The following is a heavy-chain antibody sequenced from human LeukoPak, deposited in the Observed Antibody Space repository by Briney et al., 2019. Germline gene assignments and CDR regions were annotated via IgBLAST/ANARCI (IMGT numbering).Heavy chain of an antibody. CDR2: ISGSGDNT. J-gene: IGHJ4*02. V-gene: IGHV3-23*01. D-gene: IGHD3-22*01. CDR1: GFTFSDYA. CDR3: AKGSYYDSSGSFYFDY. Sequence: GGSLRLSCAASGFTFSDYAMNWVRQAPGKGLEWVSGISGSGDNTYYADSVKGRFTISRDNSKNTLYVQVNSLGTEDTAAYYCAKGSYYDSSGSFYFDYWGQGTLVTVSS.